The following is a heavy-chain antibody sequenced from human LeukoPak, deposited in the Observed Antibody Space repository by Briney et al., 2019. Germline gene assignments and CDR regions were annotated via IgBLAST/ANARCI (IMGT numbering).Heavy chain of an antibody. D-gene: IGHD2-2*01. J-gene: IGHJ3*02. Sequence: GGSLRLFCVASGFDISYNYVGWVRQAPGKGLEWVSAISGSGGSTYYADSVKGRFTISRDNSKNTLSLQMNTLRAEDTALYYCAKERVRCSSSSCYPDAFDIWGQGTMVTVSS. V-gene: IGHV3-23*01. CDR3: AKERVRCSSSSCYPDAFDI. CDR1: GFDISYNY. CDR2: ISGSGGST.